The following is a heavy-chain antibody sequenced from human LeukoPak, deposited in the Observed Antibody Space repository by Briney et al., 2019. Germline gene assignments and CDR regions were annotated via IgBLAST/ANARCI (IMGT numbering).Heavy chain of an antibody. CDR3: ATHGDSSGYYSDS. V-gene: IGHV3-21*01. J-gene: IGHJ4*02. Sequence: GGSLRLSCATSGFPFSVFSMNWVRQAPGKGLEWVPSISGNSQYIVYADSLRGRFTISRDNAESSLYLQINSLRAEDTAVYYCATHGDSSGYYSDSWGQGTLVTVSS. CDR1: GFPFSVFS. CDR2: ISGNSQYI. D-gene: IGHD3-22*01.